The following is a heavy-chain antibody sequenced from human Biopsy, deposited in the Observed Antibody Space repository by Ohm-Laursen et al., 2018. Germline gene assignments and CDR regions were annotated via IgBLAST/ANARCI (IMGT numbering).Heavy chain of an antibody. Sequence: GSSAYPSSTASGYSFYNFGINRVRQAPGQGLEWMGRISGSNGNTKYAQKFQGRVTMPTDTSTSAVYMEVSSLRSDDTAVYYFARFGLPLYLDNWGQGTRVTVSS. CDR2: ISGSNGNT. CDR1: GYSFYNFG. D-gene: IGHD5/OR15-5a*01. V-gene: IGHV1-18*01. CDR3: ARFGLPLYLDN. J-gene: IGHJ4*02.